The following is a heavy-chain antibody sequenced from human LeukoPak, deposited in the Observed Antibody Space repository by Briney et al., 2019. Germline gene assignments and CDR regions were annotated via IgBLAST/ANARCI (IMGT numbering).Heavy chain of an antibody. V-gene: IGHV3-9*01. D-gene: IGHD6-19*01. CDR1: GFTFYDYA. CDR2: ISWNSGSI. Sequence: GRSLRLSCAASGFTFYDYAMHWVRQAPGKGLEWVSGISWNSGSIGYADSVKGRFTISRDNAKNSLYLQMNSLRAEDTALYYCAKGRIAVAGTIDYWGQGTLVTVSS. J-gene: IGHJ4*02. CDR3: AKGRIAVAGTIDY.